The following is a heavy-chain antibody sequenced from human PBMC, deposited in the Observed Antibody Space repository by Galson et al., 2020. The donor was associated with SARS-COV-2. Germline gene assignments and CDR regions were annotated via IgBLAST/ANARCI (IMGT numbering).Heavy chain of an antibody. J-gene: IGHJ6*03. Sequence: GGSLRLSCSASGFTFSNYATHWVRQAPGKGLEYVSGISNNGGSIYYADSVKGRLTISRDNSKNMLYLQMSSLRPEDTAVYYCVKDNQPRDGDLQNYYYYYYLDVWGKGTTVTGSS. CDR1: GFTFSNYA. D-gene: IGHD3-10*01. CDR3: VKDNQPRDGDLQNYYYYYYLDV. CDR2: ISNNGGSI. V-gene: IGHV3-64D*06.